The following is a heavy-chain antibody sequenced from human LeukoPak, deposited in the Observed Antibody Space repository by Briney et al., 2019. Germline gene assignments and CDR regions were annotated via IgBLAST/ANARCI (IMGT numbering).Heavy chain of an antibody. V-gene: IGHV3-23*01. Sequence: GGSLRLSCAASGFTFSSYEMNWVRQAPGKGLEWVSGISPSGDITYHADSVKGRFTISRDNSKNTVYLQVISLTAEDTAVYYCAKDDAWLRFGEWSQGTLVTVSS. J-gene: IGHJ4*02. CDR3: AKDDAWLRFGE. D-gene: IGHD3-10*01. CDR1: GFTFSSYE. CDR2: ISPSGDIT.